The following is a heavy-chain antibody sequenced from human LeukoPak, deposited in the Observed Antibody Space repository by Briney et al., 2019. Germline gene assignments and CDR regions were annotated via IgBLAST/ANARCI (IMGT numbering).Heavy chain of an antibody. D-gene: IGHD1-26*01. CDR1: GFTFNVYT. CDR3: ASAHSGRFQ. CDR2: ISSRGKYT. Sequence: GGSLRLSCAASGFTFNVYTMNWVRQAPGKGLEWVSSISSRGKYTYYADSVKGRFAISRDNANNSLYLQMNSLRADDTSVYYCASAHSGRFQWGRGTLVTVSS. V-gene: IGHV3-21*01. J-gene: IGHJ4*02.